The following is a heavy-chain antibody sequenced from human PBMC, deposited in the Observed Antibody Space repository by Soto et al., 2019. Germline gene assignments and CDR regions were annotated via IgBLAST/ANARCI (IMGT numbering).Heavy chain of an antibody. J-gene: IGHJ4*02. CDR3: ASDPYSMIAGK. D-gene: IGHD6-13*01. CDR1: GFSVSSYY. Sequence: GGSLRLSCVASGFSVSSYYMGWVRQAPGKGLEWVSIIHSGGDTYYSDSVKGRFTISRDNSKNTVYFQMDSLRAEDTAVYYCASDPYSMIAGKWGQGTLVTVSS. V-gene: IGHV3-66*01. CDR2: IHSGGDT.